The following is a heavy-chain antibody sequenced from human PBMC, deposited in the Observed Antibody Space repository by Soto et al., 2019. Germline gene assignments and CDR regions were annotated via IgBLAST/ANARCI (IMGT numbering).Heavy chain of an antibody. Sequence: PAETLSLTCAVYGGSFSGYYWSWIRQPPGKGLEWIGEINHSGSTNYNPSLKSRVTISVDTSKNQFSLKLSSVTAAETAVYYCARGAGSYWGQGTLVTVSS. D-gene: IGHD1-26*01. CDR1: GGSFSGYY. CDR2: INHSGST. J-gene: IGHJ4*02. V-gene: IGHV4-34*01. CDR3: ARGAGSY.